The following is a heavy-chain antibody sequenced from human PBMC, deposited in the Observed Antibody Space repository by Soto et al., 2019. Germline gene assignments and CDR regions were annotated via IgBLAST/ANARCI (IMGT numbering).Heavy chain of an antibody. J-gene: IGHJ5*02. CDR2: IFHTGTT. D-gene: IGHD1-26*01. V-gene: IGHV4-31*03. CDR1: GGSINSGGYY. CDR3: ARDMHAGFTHYFDP. Sequence: PSETLSLTCTVSGGSINSGGYYWSWIRQHPGKGLEWIGNIFHTGTTSYNPSLKSRVTVSVDTSKNQFSLKLISMTAADTAGYYFARDMHAGFTHYFDPCGQGTLLTVSS.